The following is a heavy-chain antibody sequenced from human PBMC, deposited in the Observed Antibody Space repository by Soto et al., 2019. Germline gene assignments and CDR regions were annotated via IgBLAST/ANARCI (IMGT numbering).Heavy chain of an antibody. J-gene: IGHJ6*02. V-gene: IGHV4-59*08. CDR3: ARHNGPLYVGYYYDMDV. CDR1: GGPISSYY. D-gene: IGHD3-16*01. CDR2: IYYSGST. Sequence: PSETLSLTCTVSGGPISSYYWSWIRQPPGRGLEWIRYIYYSGSTNYNPSLKSRDTISVDTSKNHFSLKLSSVTSAYTAVYYCARHNGPLYVGYYYDMDVWGQGTTVT.